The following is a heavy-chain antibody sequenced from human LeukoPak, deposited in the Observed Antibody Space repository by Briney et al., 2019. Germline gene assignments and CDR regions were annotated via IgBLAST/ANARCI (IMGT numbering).Heavy chain of an antibody. V-gene: IGHV1-69*04. CDR3: ARLSTSISCFGFDI. J-gene: IGHJ6*02. Sequence: ASVKVSCKASGGTFSSYAISWVRQAPGQGLEWMGRIIPILGIANYAQKFQGRVTITADKSTSTAYMELSSLRAEDTAVYYCARLSTSISCFGFDIWGQGTSVTVSS. D-gene: IGHD2-2*01. CDR2: IIPILGIA. CDR1: GGTFSSYA.